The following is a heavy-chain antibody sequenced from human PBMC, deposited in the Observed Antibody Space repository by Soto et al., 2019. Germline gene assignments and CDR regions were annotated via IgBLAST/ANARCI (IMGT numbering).Heavy chain of an antibody. Sequence: PSETLSLTCAVYGGSFSGYYWSWVRQPPGKGLEWIGEIDYSGNTNYNPSLKSRVIISIDTSKNQFSLKLTSVTAADTAIYYCARGWDCWGQGTPVTVSS. CDR2: IDYSGNT. CDR3: ARGWDC. D-gene: IGHD1-26*01. CDR1: GGSFSGYY. V-gene: IGHV4-34*01. J-gene: IGHJ4*02.